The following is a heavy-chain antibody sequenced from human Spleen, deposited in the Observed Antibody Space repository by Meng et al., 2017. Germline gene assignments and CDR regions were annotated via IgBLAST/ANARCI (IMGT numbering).Heavy chain of an antibody. D-gene: IGHD6-13*01. CDR2: ISGYSGNT. CDR1: GYIFASYG. V-gene: IGHV1-18*01. Sequence: QAQLVQSGAEVRKPVASVKVSCKTSGYIFASYGIRWVRQAPGQGLEWMGWISGYSGNTYYEQKFKGRVTMTTDTSTSTGYMELRSLTSDDTAVYYCARDEGSSWANWFAAWGQGTLVTVSS. CDR3: ARDEGSSWANWFAA. J-gene: IGHJ5*02.